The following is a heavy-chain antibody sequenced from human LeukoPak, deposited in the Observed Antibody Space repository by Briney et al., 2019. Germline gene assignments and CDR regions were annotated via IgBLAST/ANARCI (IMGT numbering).Heavy chain of an antibody. J-gene: IGHJ4*02. V-gene: IGHV3-33*01. CDR1: GFTFSTYA. Sequence: GRSLRLSCAASGFTFSTYAMHWVRQAPGKGLEWVAVIWYDGSNTYYADSVKGRFTISRDNSKNTLYLQMNSLRAEDTAVYYCARAQAAGRVFDYWGQGTLVTVSS. D-gene: IGHD6-25*01. CDR3: ARAQAAGRVFDY. CDR2: IWYDGSNT.